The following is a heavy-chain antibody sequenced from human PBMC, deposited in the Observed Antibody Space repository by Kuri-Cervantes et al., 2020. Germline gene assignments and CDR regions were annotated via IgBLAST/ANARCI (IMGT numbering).Heavy chain of an antibody. D-gene: IGHD2-2*01. J-gene: IGHJ2*01. V-gene: IGHV4-30-2*02. Sequence: SQTLSLTCAFSGGSISSGGYSWSWIRQPPGQGLEWIGYIYHSGSTYYNPSLKSRFTISVDRSKNQFSLKLSSVTAADTAVYYCAGDSSSTSPPLWGFVRWGRGTLVTVSS. CDR1: GGSISSGGYS. CDR2: IYHSGST. CDR3: AGDSSSTSPPLWGFVR.